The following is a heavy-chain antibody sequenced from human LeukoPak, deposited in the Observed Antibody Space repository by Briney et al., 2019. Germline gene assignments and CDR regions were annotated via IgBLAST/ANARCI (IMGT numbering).Heavy chain of an antibody. V-gene: IGHV3-21*01. CDR2: ISSSSSYI. CDR1: GFTFSSYS. Sequence: GGSLRLSCAASGFTFSSYSMNWVRQAPGKGLEWVSSISSSSSYIYYADSVKGRFTISRDNAKNSLYLQMNSLRAEDTAVYYCARDQCSGGSCFFGFDYWGQGTLVTVSS. D-gene: IGHD2-15*01. CDR3: ARDQCSGGSCFFGFDY. J-gene: IGHJ4*02.